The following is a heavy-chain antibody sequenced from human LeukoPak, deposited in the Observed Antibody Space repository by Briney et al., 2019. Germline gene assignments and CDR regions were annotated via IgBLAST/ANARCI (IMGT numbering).Heavy chain of an antibody. V-gene: IGHV4-34*01. CDR2: INYSGST. J-gene: IGHJ4*02. CDR3: ARAGSSTSCPNSGFDY. Sequence: SETLSLTCAVSGGSFSSYYWSWIRQPPGKGLEWIGEINYSGSTNYNPSLKSRVTISVDTSKNQFSLKLSSVTAADTAVYYCARAGSSTSCPNSGFDYWGQRNLGTVSS. D-gene: IGHD2-2*01. CDR1: GGSFSSYY.